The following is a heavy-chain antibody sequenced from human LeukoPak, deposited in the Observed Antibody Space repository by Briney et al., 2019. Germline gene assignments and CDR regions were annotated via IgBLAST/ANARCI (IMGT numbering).Heavy chain of an antibody. CDR2: ISSSGSTI. J-gene: IGHJ5*02. CDR3: ARDHYCSSTSCYILNWFDP. CDR1: GFTFSDYY. V-gene: IGHV3-11*01. Sequence: GGSLRLSGAASGFTFSDYYMSWIRQAPGKGLEWVSYISSSGSTIYYADSVKGRFTISGDNAKNSLYLQMNSLRAEDTAVYYCARDHYCSSTSCYILNWFDPWGQGTLVTVSS. D-gene: IGHD2-2*02.